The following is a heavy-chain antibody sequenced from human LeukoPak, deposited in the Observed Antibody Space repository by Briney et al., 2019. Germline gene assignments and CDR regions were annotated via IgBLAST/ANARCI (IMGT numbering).Heavy chain of an antibody. CDR2: IYPGDSDT. J-gene: IGHJ4*02. CDR1: GYSFTSYR. D-gene: IGHD3-22*01. CDR3: ARSHYYDSSGYYYFDY. V-gene: IGHV5-51*01. Sequence: GESLKISCKGSGYSFTSYRIGWVRQMPGKGLEWMGIIYPGDSDTRYSPSFQGQVTISADKSISTAYLQWSSLKASDTAMYYCARSHYYDSSGYYYFDYWGQGTLVTVSS.